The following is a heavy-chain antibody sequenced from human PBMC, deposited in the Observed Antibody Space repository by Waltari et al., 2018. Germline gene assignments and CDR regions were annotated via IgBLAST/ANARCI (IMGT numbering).Heavy chain of an antibody. J-gene: IGHJ4*02. V-gene: IGHV4-39*07. CDR3: ARDSLGLLPDFDY. Sequence: QLQLQESGPGLVKPSETLSLTCTVSGGSISSSSYYRGWIRQPPGKGLEWIGSIYYSGSTYYNPSLKSRVTISVDTSKNQFSLKLSSVTAADTAVYYCARDSLGLLPDFDYWGQGTLVTVSS. D-gene: IGHD3-22*01. CDR1: GGSISSSSYY. CDR2: IYYSGST.